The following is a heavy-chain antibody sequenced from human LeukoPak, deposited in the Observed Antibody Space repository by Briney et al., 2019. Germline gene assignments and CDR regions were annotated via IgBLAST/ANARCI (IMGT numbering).Heavy chain of an antibody. CDR2: VYYNGTP. V-gene: IGHV4-59*01. CDR3: ARDLGGSPYYYGLDV. Sequence: PSETLSLTCTVSGDSFSRFHWSWIRQPPGKGLEWIGHVYYNGTPRHNPHFKSRVTISIDTSKKQFSLKLSSVTAADTAVYFCARDLGGSPYYYGLDVWGLGLTVTVSS. J-gene: IGHJ6*02. D-gene: IGHD1-26*01. CDR1: GDSFSRFH.